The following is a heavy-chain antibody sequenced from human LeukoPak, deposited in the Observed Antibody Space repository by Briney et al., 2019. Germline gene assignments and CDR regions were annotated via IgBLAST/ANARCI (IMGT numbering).Heavy chain of an antibody. Sequence: GGSLRLSCAASGFTFSSYGMPWVRQAPGKGLEWVSAISGSGGSTYYADSVKGRFTISRDNSKNTLYLQMNSLRAEDTAVYYCARLADYYDSSDYWGQGTLVTVSS. D-gene: IGHD3-22*01. CDR1: GFTFSSYG. CDR2: ISGSGGST. CDR3: ARLADYYDSSDY. J-gene: IGHJ4*02. V-gene: IGHV3-23*01.